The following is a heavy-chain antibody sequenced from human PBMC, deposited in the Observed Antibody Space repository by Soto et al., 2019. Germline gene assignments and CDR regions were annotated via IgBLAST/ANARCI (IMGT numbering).Heavy chain of an antibody. CDR3: ARADYYDSSGYYDTDGPGWFDP. Sequence: SVKVSCKASEGTFSSYAISWVRQAPGQGLEWVGGIIPIFGTANYAQKFQGRVTMTTDTSTSTAYMELRSLRSDDTAVYHCARADYYDSSGYYDTDGPGWFDPWGQGTLVTVSS. CDR2: IIPIFGTA. V-gene: IGHV1-69*05. J-gene: IGHJ5*02. CDR1: EGTFSSYA. D-gene: IGHD3-22*01.